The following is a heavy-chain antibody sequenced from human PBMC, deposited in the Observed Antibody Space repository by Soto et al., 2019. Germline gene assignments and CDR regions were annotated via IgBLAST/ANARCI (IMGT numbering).Heavy chain of an antibody. V-gene: IGHV4-39*01. CDR2: IYYSGST. D-gene: IGHD6-13*01. J-gene: IGHJ6*02. CDR3: AGLYSSSSGYYYGMDV. CDR1: GVSISSSSYY. Sequence: SETLSLTCTFSGVSISSSSYYCGWIRQPPGKGLEWIGSIYYSGSTYYNPSLKSRVTISVDTSKNQFSLKLSSVTAADTAVYYCAGLYSSSSGYYYGMDVWGQGTTVTVSS.